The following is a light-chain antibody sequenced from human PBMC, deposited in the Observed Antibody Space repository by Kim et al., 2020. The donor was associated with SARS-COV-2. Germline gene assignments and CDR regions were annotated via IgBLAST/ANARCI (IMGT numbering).Light chain of an antibody. J-gene: IGKJ2*01. CDR1: QGISIW. CDR3: QQANSFPVH. V-gene: IGKV1-12*01. Sequence: SASVGDRVTIACRASQGISIWLAWYQQKPGRAPKVLIYAASNLQSGVPSRFSGSGSGTDFTLTISRLQPEDFATYYCQQANSFPVHFGQGTKLEI. CDR2: AAS.